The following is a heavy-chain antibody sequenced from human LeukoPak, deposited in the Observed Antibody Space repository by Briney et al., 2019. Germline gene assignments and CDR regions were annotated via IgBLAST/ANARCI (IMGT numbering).Heavy chain of an antibody. Sequence: GESLTISCKASGYSLINHWIGWVRQMPGKGLDGMGIIYPGNADATYSPSFQGQVTISADKSTTTVYLQWSSLKASDTAMYYCARQGSYDNSGYSFDYWGQGTLVTVSS. CDR2: IYPGNADA. D-gene: IGHD3-22*01. J-gene: IGHJ4*02. CDR1: GYSLINHW. CDR3: ARQGSYDNSGYSFDY. V-gene: IGHV5-51*01.